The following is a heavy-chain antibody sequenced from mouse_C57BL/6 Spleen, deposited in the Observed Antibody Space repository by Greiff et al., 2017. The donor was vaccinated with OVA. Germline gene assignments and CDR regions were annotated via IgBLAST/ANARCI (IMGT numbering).Heavy chain of an antibody. J-gene: IGHJ3*01. CDR3: ARPFYYDYDGIFAY. CDR1: GFTFSDYY. CDR2: ISNGGGST. V-gene: IGHV5-12*01. Sequence: EVQLVESGGGLVQPGGSLKLSCAASGFTFSDYYMYWVRQTPEKRLEWVAYISNGGGSTYYPDTVKGRFTISRDNAKNTLYLQMSRLKSEDTAMYYCARPFYYDYDGIFAYWGQGTLVTVSA. D-gene: IGHD2-4*01.